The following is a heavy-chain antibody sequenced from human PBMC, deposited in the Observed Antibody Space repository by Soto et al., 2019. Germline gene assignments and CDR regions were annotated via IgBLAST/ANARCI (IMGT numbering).Heavy chain of an antibody. CDR2: VSGSGGST. J-gene: IGHJ4*02. CDR1: GFTFSSYA. Sequence: VGSLRLSCAASGFTFSSYAMSWVRQAPGKGLEWVSAVSGSGGSTYYADSVKGRFTISRDNSKNTLYLQMKSLRAEHTAVYYCAKVLGITIFDTYFNYWGQGTLVTVYS. D-gene: IGHD3-3*01. V-gene: IGHV3-23*01. CDR3: AKVLGITIFDTYFNY.